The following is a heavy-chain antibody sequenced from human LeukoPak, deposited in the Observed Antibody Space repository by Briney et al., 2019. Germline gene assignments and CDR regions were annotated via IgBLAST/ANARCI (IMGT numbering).Heavy chain of an antibody. J-gene: IGHJ6*02. D-gene: IGHD3-22*01. CDR3: ARPFYYDSNGGEGMDV. CDR2: IYRGGST. CDR1: GFTVSSNY. V-gene: IGHV3-53*01. Sequence: GGSLRLSCAASGFTVSSNYMSWVRQAPGKGLEWVSVIYRGGSTFYADSVKGRFSISRDNSKNTLYLQMNSLRVENTAVYYCARPFYYDSNGGEGMDVWGQGTTVTVSS.